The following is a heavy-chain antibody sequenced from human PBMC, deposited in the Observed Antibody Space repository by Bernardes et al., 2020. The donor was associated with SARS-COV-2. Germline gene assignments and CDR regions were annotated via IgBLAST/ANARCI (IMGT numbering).Heavy chain of an antibody. CDR1: GFPFSTYW. CDR2: FDSDGSTT. D-gene: IGHD6-19*01. J-gene: IGHJ4*02. V-gene: IGHV3-74*01. Sequence: GGSLRLSCEASGFPFSTYWMHWVRQAPGKGLQWVSRFDSDGSTTNYADSVKGRFTISRDNAKNTLFMQMNSLRADDTAVYFCARGALDGSGRYVVDWWGQGTLVTVSS. CDR3: ARGALDGSGRYVVDW.